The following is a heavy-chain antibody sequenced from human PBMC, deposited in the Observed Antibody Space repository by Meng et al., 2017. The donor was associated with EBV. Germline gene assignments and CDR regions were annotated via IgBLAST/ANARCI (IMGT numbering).Heavy chain of an antibody. CDR2: ISAYNGNT. V-gene: IGHV1-18*01. J-gene: IGHJ4*02. Sequence: QVQLVQSGAAVKKPGASEKVSCNASGYTFPSYVISWVRQAPGQGLEWMGWISAYNGNTNCAQKLQGRVTMTTDTSTSTAYMELRSLRSDDTAVYYCARDGRLYDTPSPFDYWGQGTLVTVSS. D-gene: IGHD3-22*01. CDR1: GYTFPSYV. CDR3: ARDGRLYDTPSPFDY.